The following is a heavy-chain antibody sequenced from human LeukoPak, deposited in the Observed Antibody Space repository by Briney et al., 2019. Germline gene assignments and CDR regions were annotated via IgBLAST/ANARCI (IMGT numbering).Heavy chain of an antibody. D-gene: IGHD4-17*01. V-gene: IGHV4-39*07. Sequence: SETLSLTCTVSGGSISSSSYYWGWIRQPPGKGLEWIGEINHSGSTNYNPSLKSRVTISVDTSKNQVSLKLRSVTAADTAVYYCARGRGYGDYSIDYRGQGTLVTVSS. CDR2: INHSGST. CDR3: ARGRGYGDYSIDY. CDR1: GGSISSSSYY. J-gene: IGHJ4*02.